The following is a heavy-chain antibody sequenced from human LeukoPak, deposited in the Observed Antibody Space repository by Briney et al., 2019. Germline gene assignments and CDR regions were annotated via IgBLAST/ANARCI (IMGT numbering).Heavy chain of an antibody. D-gene: IGHD5-12*01. CDR2: INPNSGGT. CDR1: GYTFTSYD. V-gene: IGHV1-2*02. CDR3: ARDSGYDSSGGPNDY. J-gene: IGHJ4*02. Sequence: ASVKVSCKASGYTFTSYDINWVRQAPGQGLEWMGWINPNSGGTNYAQKFQGRVTMTRDTSISTAYMELSRLRSDDTAVYYCARDSGYDSSGGPNDYWGQGTLVTVSS.